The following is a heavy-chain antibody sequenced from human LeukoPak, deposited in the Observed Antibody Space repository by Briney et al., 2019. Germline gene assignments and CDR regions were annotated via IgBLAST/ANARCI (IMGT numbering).Heavy chain of an antibody. CDR2: IYTSGST. Sequence: KPSETLSLTCTVSGGSISSGSYYWSWIRQPAGKGLEWIGRIYTSGSTNYNPSLKGRVTISVDTSKNQFSLKLSSVTAADTAVYYCARDITWNYASDAFDIWGQGTMVTVSS. CDR3: ARDITWNYASDAFDI. CDR1: GGSISSGSYY. V-gene: IGHV4-61*02. J-gene: IGHJ3*02. D-gene: IGHD1-7*01.